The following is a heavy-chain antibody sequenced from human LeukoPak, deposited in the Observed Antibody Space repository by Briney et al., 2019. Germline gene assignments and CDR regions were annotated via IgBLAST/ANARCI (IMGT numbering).Heavy chain of an antibody. CDR1: GFTYRSYP. CDR2: IAYDESNK. D-gene: IGHD3-10*01. V-gene: IGHV3-30-3*01. Sequence: PAGSLRLSCAASGFTYRSYPMLWLPQAQGKGREGGADIAYDESNKYYADSVKGRFTISRDNSKNTLYLQMNSLRAEDTAVYYCARDTARCGELPDWFDPWGQGTLVTVSS. J-gene: IGHJ5*02. CDR3: ARDTARCGELPDWFDP.